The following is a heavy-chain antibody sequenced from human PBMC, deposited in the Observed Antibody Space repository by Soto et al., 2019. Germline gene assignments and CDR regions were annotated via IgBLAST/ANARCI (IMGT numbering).Heavy chain of an antibody. V-gene: IGHV1-18*01. CDR2: ISVYNGNT. CDR1: GYTFTTYS. Sequence: QVQLVQSGTEVKEPGASVKVSCKASGYTFTTYSITWVRQAPGQGLEWMGWISVYNGNTNYAQKLQGRVTLTADTSTTTAYMELRSLRADDTAVYYCARISRRNWFDPWGQGTLVTVSS. J-gene: IGHJ5*02. CDR3: ARISRRNWFDP.